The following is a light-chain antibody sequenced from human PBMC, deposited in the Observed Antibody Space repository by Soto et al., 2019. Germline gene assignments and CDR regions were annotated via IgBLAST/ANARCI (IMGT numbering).Light chain of an antibody. CDR2: DVS. CDR1: SSDVGGYNY. J-gene: IGLJ1*01. CDR3: SSYTSSNTLV. V-gene: IGLV2-14*01. Sequence: QSALTQPASVSGSPGQSITISCTGTSSDVGGYNYVSWYQQHPGKAPKFMIYDVSNRPSGVSNRFSGSKSGHTAPLTISGLQADDEADYYCSSYTSSNTLVFGNGTKVTVL.